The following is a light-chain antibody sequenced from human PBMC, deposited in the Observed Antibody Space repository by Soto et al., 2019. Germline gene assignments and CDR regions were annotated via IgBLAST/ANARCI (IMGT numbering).Light chain of an antibody. CDR3: QHYHDWAPGT. V-gene: IGKV3-15*01. CDR1: QSISSN. J-gene: IGKJ1*01. Sequence: EIEVTQSPATLSVSPGERATFSCRASQSISSNLAWYQQKPGKAPTLLIYGASTRVTGIPARWSGSGSGTKDTPPISSVQSEDYAVNYCQHYHDWAPGTFGQGTKVEVK. CDR2: GAS.